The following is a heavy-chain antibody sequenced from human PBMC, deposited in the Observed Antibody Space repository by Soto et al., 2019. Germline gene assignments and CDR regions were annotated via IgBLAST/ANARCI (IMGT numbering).Heavy chain of an antibody. Sequence: ASVKVSCKASGYTFTSYGISWVRQAPGQGLEWVGWISAHNGDTRYAQNLQGRITMTTDTFTNTAYMDLTSLTSADTAVYYCARDWSRYYDSSGLMWFYWGQGTLVTVSS. J-gene: IGHJ4*02. CDR1: GYTFTSYG. D-gene: IGHD3-22*01. V-gene: IGHV1-18*01. CDR3: ARDWSRYYDSSGLMWFY. CDR2: ISAHNGDT.